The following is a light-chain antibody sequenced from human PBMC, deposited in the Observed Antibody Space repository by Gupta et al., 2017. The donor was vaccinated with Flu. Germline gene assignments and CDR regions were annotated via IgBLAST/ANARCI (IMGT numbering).Light chain of an antibody. V-gene: IGKV3-20*01. Sequence: EIVLTQSPGTLSLSPGERATLSCRASQSVSSSYLAWYQQKPGQAPRLLIYGASSRDTGITDRFSGSGSGTDFTLTISRREPEDFAVYYCQQYGSSPLFTFGHGTKVDIK. CDR1: QSVSSSY. CDR3: QQYGSSPLFT. CDR2: GAS. J-gene: IGKJ3*01.